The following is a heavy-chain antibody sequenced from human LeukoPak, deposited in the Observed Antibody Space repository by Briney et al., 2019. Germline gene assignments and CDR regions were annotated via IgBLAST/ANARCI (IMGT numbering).Heavy chain of an antibody. Sequence: SETLSLTCAVSGGSISSGGYFWSWIRQPPGKGLEWIGYIYDSGNTYYNPSLKSRTSISVDTSKNQFFLKLSSVTAADTAVYYCANLIPPGWFDPWGQGTLVTVSS. CDR3: ANLIPPGWFDP. J-gene: IGHJ5*02. D-gene: IGHD1-14*01. CDR1: GGSISSGGYF. CDR2: IYDSGNT. V-gene: IGHV4-30-4*07.